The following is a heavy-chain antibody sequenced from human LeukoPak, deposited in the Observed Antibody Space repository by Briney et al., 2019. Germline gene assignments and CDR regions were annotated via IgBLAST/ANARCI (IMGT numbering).Heavy chain of an antibody. V-gene: IGHV3-48*01. CDR3: AKDPQAIQVFDY. Sequence: GGSLRLSCAASGFTFSSYSMNWVRQAPGKGLEWVSYISSSSSTIYYADSVKGRFTISRDNSKNTLYLQMNSLRAEDTAVYYCAKDPQAIQVFDYWGQGTLVTVSS. CDR2: ISSSSSTI. CDR1: GFTFSSYS. J-gene: IGHJ4*02.